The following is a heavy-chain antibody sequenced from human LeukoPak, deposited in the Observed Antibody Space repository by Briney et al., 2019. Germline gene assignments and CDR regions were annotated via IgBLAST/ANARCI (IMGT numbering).Heavy chain of an antibody. CDR1: GGSINGYY. J-gene: IGHJ4*02. CDR2: IYYHGST. CDR3: ARADYDTSAYYYTFDY. V-gene: IGHV4-59*01. Sequence: SETLSLTCTVSGGSINGYYWSWIRQPPEKGLEWIGYIYYHGSTNYDPSLKSRVTMSVDTSRNQFSLKLSSMTAADTAVYYCARADYDTSAYYYTFDYWGQGTLVTVSS. D-gene: IGHD3-22*01.